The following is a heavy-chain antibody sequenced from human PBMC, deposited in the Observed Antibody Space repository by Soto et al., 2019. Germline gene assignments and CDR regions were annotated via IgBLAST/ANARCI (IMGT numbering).Heavy chain of an antibody. CDR3: ASSTRSYYYDSSGRRTIDY. CDR1: GGTFSSYA. D-gene: IGHD3-22*01. Sequence: QVQLVQSGAEVKKPGSSVKVSCKASGGTFSSYAISWVRQAPGQGLEWMGGIIPIFGTANYAQKFQGRVTITADESTSTAYMELSSLRSEDTAVYYCASSTRSYYYDSSGRRTIDYWGLGTLVTVSS. CDR2: IIPIFGTA. V-gene: IGHV1-69*01. J-gene: IGHJ4*02.